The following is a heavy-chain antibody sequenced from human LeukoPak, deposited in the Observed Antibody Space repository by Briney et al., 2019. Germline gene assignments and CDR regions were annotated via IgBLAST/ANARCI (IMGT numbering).Heavy chain of an antibody. D-gene: IGHD3-10*01. CDR2: ISSSSSYI. J-gene: IGHJ6*03. Sequence: GGSLRLSCAASGFTFSSYSMNWVRQAPRRGLEWVSSISSSSSYIYYADSVKGRFTISRDNAKNSLYLQMNSLRAEDTAVYYCARSALLWFGGQYYYYYMDVWGKGTTVTVSS. V-gene: IGHV3-21*01. CDR3: ARSALLWFGGQYYYYYMDV. CDR1: GFTFSSYS.